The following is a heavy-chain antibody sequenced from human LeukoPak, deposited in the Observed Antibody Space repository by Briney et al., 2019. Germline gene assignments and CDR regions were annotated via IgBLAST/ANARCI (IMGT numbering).Heavy chain of an antibody. Sequence: ASVKVSCKASGYTFTSYGISWVRQAPGQGLEWMGWISAYNGNTNYAQKLQGRVTMTTDTSMRTAYMELRSLRSDDTAVYYRAIIGVGAIQPPPYYFDYWGQGTLVTVSS. CDR2: ISAYNGNT. J-gene: IGHJ4*02. V-gene: IGHV1-18*01. CDR1: GYTFTSYG. D-gene: IGHD1-26*01. CDR3: AIIGVGAIQPPPYYFDY.